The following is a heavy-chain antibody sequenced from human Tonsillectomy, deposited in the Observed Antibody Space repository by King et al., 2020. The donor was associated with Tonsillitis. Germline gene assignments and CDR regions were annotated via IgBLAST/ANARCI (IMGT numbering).Heavy chain of an antibody. D-gene: IGHD5-12*01. CDR3: ARIDSGYFYYFDY. CDR1: GGSFSGYY. V-gene: IGHV4-34*01. Sequence: VQLQQWGAGLLKPSETLSLTCAVYGGSFSGYYWSWIRQPPGKGLEWIGEINHSGSTNYNPSLKSRVTISVDTSKNQFSLKLSSVTAADTAVYYCARIDSGYFYYFDYWGQGTLVTVSS. J-gene: IGHJ4*02. CDR2: INHSGST.